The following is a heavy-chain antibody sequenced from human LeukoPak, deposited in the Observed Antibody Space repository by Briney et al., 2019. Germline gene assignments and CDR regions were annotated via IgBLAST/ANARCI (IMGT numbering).Heavy chain of an antibody. Sequence: GCPLRLSCAGSGFTFSSYSMNWVRQAPGKGLEWVSAISDSGRSTNYADSVKGRFTISRDNSKNTLYLQMNNLRAEDTTVDYCTKRGMVGVKEAFDIWGQGTMVTVSS. J-gene: IGHJ3*02. CDR3: TKRGMVGVKEAFDI. V-gene: IGHV3-23*01. D-gene: IGHD1-26*01. CDR1: GFTFSSYS. CDR2: ISDSGRST.